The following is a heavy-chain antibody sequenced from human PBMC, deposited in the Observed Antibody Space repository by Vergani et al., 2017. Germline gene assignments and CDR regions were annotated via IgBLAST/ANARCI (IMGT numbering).Heavy chain of an antibody. D-gene: IGHD5-12*01. CDR1: GFPFSTYA. CDR3: AKANPRNSGYDYLYYYHALDV. Sequence: VQLVESGGGVVQPGESLRLSCAASGFPFSTYAMNWVRQAPGKGLEWVSGISGSGGSTYYAGSVKGRFTISRDSTKNTLYLQMNSLSAGDTAVYYCAKANPRNSGYDYLYYYHALDVGGQGTTVTVSS. J-gene: IGHJ6*02. V-gene: IGHV3-23*04. CDR2: ISGSGGST.